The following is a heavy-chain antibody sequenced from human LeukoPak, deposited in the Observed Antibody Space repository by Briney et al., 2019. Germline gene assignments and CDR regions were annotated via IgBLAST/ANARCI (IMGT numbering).Heavy chain of an antibody. Sequence: GGSLRLSCAASGFTFSSYEINWVRQAPGKGLEWVSYISSSGSTIYYADSVKGRFTISRDNAKNSLYLQMNSLRAEDTAVYYCARDGLSYDSSGYYFGLDYWGQGTLVTVSS. J-gene: IGHJ4*02. V-gene: IGHV3-48*03. CDR2: ISSSGSTI. D-gene: IGHD3-22*01. CDR1: GFTFSSYE. CDR3: ARDGLSYDSSGYYFGLDY.